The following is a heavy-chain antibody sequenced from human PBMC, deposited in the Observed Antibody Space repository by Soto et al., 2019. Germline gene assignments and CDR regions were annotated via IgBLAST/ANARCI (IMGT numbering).Heavy chain of an antibody. CDR2: INHRVST. J-gene: IGHJ6*02. CDR3: ARGGGITVAGYYYYYYGMDV. V-gene: IGHV4-34*01. CDR1: GGSYSGYY. D-gene: IGHD6-19*01. Sequence: PSETLSLTCAVYGGSYSGYYWSWIRQPPGKGLEWIGEINHRVSTNYNPSPKSRVTISVDTSKNQFSLKLSSVTAADTAVYYCARGGGITVAGYYYYYYGMDVWGQGTTVTVSS.